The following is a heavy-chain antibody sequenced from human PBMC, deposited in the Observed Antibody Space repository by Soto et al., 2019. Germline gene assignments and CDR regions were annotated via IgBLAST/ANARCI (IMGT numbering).Heavy chain of an antibody. J-gene: IGHJ4*02. Sequence: GGSLRLSCAASGFTVSSNYMSWVRQAPGKGLEWVSVIYSGGSAYYADSVKGRFTISRDNSKNTLYLQMNSLRAEDTAVYYCARHGYSSGGGYFDYWGQGTLVTRLL. CDR1: GFTVSSNY. V-gene: IGHV3-66*04. CDR3: ARHGYSSGGGYFDY. D-gene: IGHD5-18*01. CDR2: IYSGGSA.